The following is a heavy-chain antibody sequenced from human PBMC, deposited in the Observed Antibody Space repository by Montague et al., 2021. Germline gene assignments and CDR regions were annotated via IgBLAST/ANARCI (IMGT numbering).Heavy chain of an antibody. CDR3: TRPGGYCTNGTCYFWFAP. D-gene: IGHD2-8*01. CDR1: GGSISRSSYY. V-gene: IGHV4-39*01. J-gene: IGHJ5*02. CDR2: IYSSGST. Sequence: SETLSLTCTVSGGSISRSSYYWGWIRQPPGKGLEWIGSIYSSGSTYYNPSLKSRVTISADTSKNQFSLKLSSVTAADTAVYYCTRPGGYCTNGTCYFWFAPWGQGFLVTVSS.